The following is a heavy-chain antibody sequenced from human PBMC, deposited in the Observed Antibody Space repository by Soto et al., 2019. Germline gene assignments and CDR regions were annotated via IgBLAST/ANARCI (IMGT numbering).Heavy chain of an antibody. V-gene: IGHV4-59*08. CDR1: GGSISSYF. CDR2: IHYSGST. D-gene: IGHD4-4*01. J-gene: IGHJ5*01. Sequence: SETLSLTCTVSGGSISSYFWSWIRQPPGRGLEWIGHIHYSGSTDYNPSLKSRVTISVDTSKNQVSLQLNSVTPDDTAVYYCARLIGNSWLDSWGQGTLVTVSS. CDR3: ARLIGNSWLDS.